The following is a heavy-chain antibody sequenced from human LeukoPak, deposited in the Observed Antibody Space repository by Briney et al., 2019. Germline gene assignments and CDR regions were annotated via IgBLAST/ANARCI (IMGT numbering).Heavy chain of an antibody. Sequence: GASVTVSCKASGYTFTSYDINWVRQATGQGLEWMGWMNPNSGNTGYAQKFQGRVTMTRNTSISTAYMELSSLRSEDTAVYYCARKVVVPKDYGMDVWGQGTTVTVSS. J-gene: IGHJ6*02. CDR2: MNPNSGNT. CDR1: GYTFTSYD. V-gene: IGHV1-8*01. D-gene: IGHD2-2*01. CDR3: ARKVVVPKDYGMDV.